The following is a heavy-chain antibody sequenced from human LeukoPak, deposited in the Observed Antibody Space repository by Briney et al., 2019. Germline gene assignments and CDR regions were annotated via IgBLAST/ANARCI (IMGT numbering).Heavy chain of an antibody. CDR2: INHSGST. CDR3: ARRSVDPGYYYMDV. V-gene: IGHV4-34*01. CDR1: GGSFSGYY. Sequence: SETLSLTCAVYGGSFSGYYWSWIRQPSGKGLEWIGEINHSGSTNYNPSLKSRVTISVDTSKNQFSLKLSSVTAADTAVYYCARRSVDPGYYYMDVWGKGTTVTVSS. D-gene: IGHD1-1*01. J-gene: IGHJ6*03.